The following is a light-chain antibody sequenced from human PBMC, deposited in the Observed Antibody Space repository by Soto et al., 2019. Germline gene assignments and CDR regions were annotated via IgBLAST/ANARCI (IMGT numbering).Light chain of an antibody. CDR3: QQYDTSPLT. CDR2: GTS. Sequence: EIVLTQSPGTLSLSPGERATLSCRASQDVSSSYLAWYQQKLGQAPRLLMYGTSNRATGIPDRFSGSGSGTDFTLTISRLEAEDFAVYYCQQYDTSPLTFGQGTKVDI. V-gene: IGKV3-20*01. CDR1: QDVSSSY. J-gene: IGKJ2*01.